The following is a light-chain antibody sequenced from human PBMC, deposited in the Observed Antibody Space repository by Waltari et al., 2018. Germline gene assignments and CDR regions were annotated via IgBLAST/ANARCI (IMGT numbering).Light chain of an antibody. Sequence: DIQMTQSPSSLSAYVGDRFTLTCRASQGISNYSVWYQQKPGKVPKVLIYASSTLQSGVPSRFSGSGSGTDFTLTISSLQPEDVATYYCQKYNSAPLTFGPGTKVDIK. V-gene: IGKV1-27*01. CDR1: QGISNY. J-gene: IGKJ3*01. CDR2: ASS. CDR3: QKYNSAPLT.